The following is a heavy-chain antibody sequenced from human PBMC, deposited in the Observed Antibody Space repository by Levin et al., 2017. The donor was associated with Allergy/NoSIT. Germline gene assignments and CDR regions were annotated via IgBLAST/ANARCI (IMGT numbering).Heavy chain of an antibody. V-gene: IGHV5-51*01. CDR3: AIPGHYCSGGSCYSREGAAFDI. D-gene: IGHD2-15*01. J-gene: IGHJ3*02. CDR1: GYSFTSYW. Sequence: GGSLRLSCKGSGYSFTSYWIGWVRQMPGKGLEWMGIIYPGDSDTRYSPSFQGQVTISADKSISTAYLQWSSLKASDTAMYYCAIPGHYCSGGSCYSREGAAFDIWGQGTMVTVSS. CDR2: IYPGDSDT.